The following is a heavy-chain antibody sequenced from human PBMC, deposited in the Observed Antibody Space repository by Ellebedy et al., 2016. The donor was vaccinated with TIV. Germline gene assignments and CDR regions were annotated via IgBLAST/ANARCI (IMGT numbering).Heavy chain of an antibody. CDR1: GYSFTSYW. CDR2: IFPGDSDT. D-gene: IGHD1-26*01. J-gene: IGHJ4*02. Sequence: KVSCKGSGYSFTSYWIGWVRQMPGKGLEWMGIIFPGDSDTRYSPSFQGQVTISADKSITTAYLQWSRLKASDTAMYYCARHGGGQWELLPVDYWGQGTLVAVSS. CDR3: ARHGGGQWELLPVDY. V-gene: IGHV5-51*01.